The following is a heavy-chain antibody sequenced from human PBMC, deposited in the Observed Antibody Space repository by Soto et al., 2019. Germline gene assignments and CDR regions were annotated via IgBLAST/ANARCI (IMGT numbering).Heavy chain of an antibody. Sequence: QVQLQESGPGLVKPSQTLSLTCTVSGGSISSGGYYWSWIRQHPGKGLEWIGYIYYSGSTYYNPSLKSRVTISVDTSKNQFSLKLSSVTAADTAVYYCARAHYDSSGYQDWFDPWGQGTLVTVSS. J-gene: IGHJ5*02. CDR1: GGSISSGGYY. D-gene: IGHD3-22*01. V-gene: IGHV4-31*03. CDR3: ARAHYDSSGYQDWFDP. CDR2: IYYSGST.